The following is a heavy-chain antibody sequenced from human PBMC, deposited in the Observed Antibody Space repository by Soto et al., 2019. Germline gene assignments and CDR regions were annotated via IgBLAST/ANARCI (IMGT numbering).Heavy chain of an antibody. V-gene: IGHV1-69*04. CDR2: IIPILGIA. CDR1: GGTFSSYT. D-gene: IGHD3-22*01. CDR3: AKDTYFSDSSGYYVFDY. J-gene: IGHJ4*02. Sequence: SVKVSCKASGGTFSSYTISWVRQAPGQGLEWMGRIIPILGIANYAQKFQGRVTITADKSTSTAYMELNSLRPEDTAVYHCAKDTYFSDSSGYYVFDYWGPGTQVTVSS.